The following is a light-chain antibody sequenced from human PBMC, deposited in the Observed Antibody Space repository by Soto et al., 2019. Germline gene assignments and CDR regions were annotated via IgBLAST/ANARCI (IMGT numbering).Light chain of an antibody. V-gene: IGLV2-8*01. CDR3: SSFAGGGNPVL. J-gene: IGLJ2*01. CDR1: SSDVGGYNY. Sequence: QSVLTQPPSASGSLGQSVTISCTGTSSDVGGYNYVSWHQQHPGKAPKVMIYEVTKRPPGVPDRFSGSKSGNTACLTVSGLQAEDEDDYYCSSFAGGGNPVLLGGGTKLTVL. CDR2: EVT.